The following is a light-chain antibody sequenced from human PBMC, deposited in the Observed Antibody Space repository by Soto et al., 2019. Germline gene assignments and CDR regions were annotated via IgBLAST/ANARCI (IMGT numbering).Light chain of an antibody. J-gene: IGKJ4*01. CDR1: HDISKF. CDR2: DAS. Sequence: DIQMTQSPPSLPASVGDRVTITCQATHDISKFLNWYQHKPGRAPKLLIYDASILQTGVPSRFSGTRSGTHFTFTISSLQPEDIATYYCLQYHKLPLTFGGGNKVE. V-gene: IGKV1-33*01. CDR3: LQYHKLPLT.